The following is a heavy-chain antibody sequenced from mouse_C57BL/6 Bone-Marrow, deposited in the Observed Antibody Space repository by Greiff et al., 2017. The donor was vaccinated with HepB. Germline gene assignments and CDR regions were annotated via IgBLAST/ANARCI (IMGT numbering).Heavy chain of an antibody. V-gene: IGHV1-19*01. CDR3: ARQRYGSSYLYWYFDV. CDR1: GYTFTDYY. Sequence: EVQLQQSGPVLVKPGASVKMSCKASGYTFTDYYMNWVKQSHGKSLEWIGVINPYNGGTSYNQKFKGKATLTVDKSSSTAYMELNSLTSEDSAVYYCARQRYGSSYLYWYFDVWGTGTTVTVSS. J-gene: IGHJ1*03. D-gene: IGHD1-1*01. CDR2: INPYNGGT.